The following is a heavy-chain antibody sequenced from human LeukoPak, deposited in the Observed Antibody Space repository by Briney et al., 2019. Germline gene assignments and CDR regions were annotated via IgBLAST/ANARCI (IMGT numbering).Heavy chain of an antibody. CDR3: AKKMSITAASQVDY. CDR1: GFTFSGSA. J-gene: IGHJ4*02. CDR2: IRSKANSYAT. D-gene: IGHD1-20*01. Sequence: GGSLRLSCAASGFTFSGSAMHWVRQASGKGLEWVGRIRSKANSYATSYGASVKGGFTISRDDSKNTAYLQMNSLKTEDTAVYYCAKKMSITAASQVDYWGQGTLVTVSS. V-gene: IGHV3-73*01.